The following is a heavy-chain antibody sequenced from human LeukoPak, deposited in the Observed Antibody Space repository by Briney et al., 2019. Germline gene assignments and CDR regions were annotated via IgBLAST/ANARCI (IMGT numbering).Heavy chain of an antibody. Sequence: SETLSLTCAVYGGSFSGYYWSWIRQPPGKGLEWIGEINHSGSTNYNPSLKSRVTISVDTSKNQFSLKLSSVTAADTAVYYCARGSLSSLHWFDPWGQGTLVTVSS. CDR2: INHSGST. CDR3: ARGSLSSLHWFDP. V-gene: IGHV4-34*01. J-gene: IGHJ5*02. CDR1: GGSFSGYY. D-gene: IGHD3-16*01.